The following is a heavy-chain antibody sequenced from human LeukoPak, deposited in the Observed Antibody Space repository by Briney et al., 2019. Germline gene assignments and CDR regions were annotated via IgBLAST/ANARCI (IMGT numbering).Heavy chain of an antibody. D-gene: IGHD3-10*01. CDR3: ARPYYYGSGSYRH. V-gene: IGHV3-11*04. Sequence: GGSLRRSCAASGLTCSDYYMSWIRQAPGKGLEWVSYISSSGSTIYYADSVKGRFTISRDNAKNSLYLQMNSLRAEDTAVYYCARPYYYGSGSYRHWGQGTLVTVSS. CDR1: GLTCSDYY. J-gene: IGHJ4*02. CDR2: ISSSGSTI.